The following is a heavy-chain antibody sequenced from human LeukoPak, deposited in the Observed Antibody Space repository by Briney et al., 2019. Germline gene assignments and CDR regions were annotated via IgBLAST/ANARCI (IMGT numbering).Heavy chain of an antibody. D-gene: IGHD6-19*01. V-gene: IGHV4-34*01. Sequence: SETLSLTCAVYGGSFSGYYWNWIRQPPGKGLEWIGEINHSGSTNYIPSLKSRVTISVDTSKNQFSLKLSSVTAADTAVYYCARVGSGWYYFDSWGQGALVTVSS. CDR3: ARVGSGWYYFDS. CDR1: GGSFSGYY. CDR2: INHSGST. J-gene: IGHJ4*02.